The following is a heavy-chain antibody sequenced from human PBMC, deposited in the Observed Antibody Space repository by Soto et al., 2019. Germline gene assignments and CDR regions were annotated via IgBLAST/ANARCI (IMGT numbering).Heavy chain of an antibody. V-gene: IGHV3-53*01. J-gene: IGHJ4*02. D-gene: IGHD1-26*01. Sequence: VGSLRLSCAASCFSVSTNYMSWVRQAPGKGLEWVSVIYSGGNTFYTDSVKGRFIISRDIYKNTLFLQMNSLRAEDTAVYYCARDFPLSEYRFSGSYYYNHWGQGTLVTVSS. CDR1: CFSVSTNY. CDR2: IYSGGNT. CDR3: ARDFPLSEYRFSGSYYYNH.